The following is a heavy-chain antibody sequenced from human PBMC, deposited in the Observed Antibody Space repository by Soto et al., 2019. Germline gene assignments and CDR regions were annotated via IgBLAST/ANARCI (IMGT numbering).Heavy chain of an antibody. Sequence: VGSLRLSCAAFGFTFRTYGMTWVRQAPGKGLEWVSGISGSGGERYYGDSGEGRFSISRDNSENTLFLQMHSLRAEDTAIYYCAKDTLNDSGSFDYWGQGTLVTVSS. CDR1: GFTFRTYG. J-gene: IGHJ4*02. V-gene: IGHV3-23*01. CDR3: AKDTLNDSGSFDY. CDR2: ISGSGGER. D-gene: IGHD6-19*01.